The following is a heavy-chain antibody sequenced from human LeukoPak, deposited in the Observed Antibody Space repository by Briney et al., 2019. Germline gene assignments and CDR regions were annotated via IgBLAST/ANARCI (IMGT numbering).Heavy chain of an antibody. D-gene: IGHD3-22*01. J-gene: IGHJ4*02. CDR1: GFTFNNYA. V-gene: IGHV3-23*01. CDR3: AKDRAYYYNRSGYNEY. Sequence: GGSLRLSCTVSGFTFNNYAMNWVRQAPGKGLEWVSVISSDGGRTDYADSVKGRFTISRDNSKNTLYLQMNSLRAEDTAVYYCAKDRAYYYNRSGYNEYWDQGTLVTVSS. CDR2: ISSDGGRT.